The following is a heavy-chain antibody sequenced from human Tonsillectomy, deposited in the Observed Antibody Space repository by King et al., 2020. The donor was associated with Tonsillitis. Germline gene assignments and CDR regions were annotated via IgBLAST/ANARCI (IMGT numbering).Heavy chain of an antibody. CDR1: GFTFSSYW. Sequence: VQLVESGGGLVQPGGSLRLTCAASGFTFSSYWMSWVRQAPGKGLEWVANIKQDGSEKYYVDSVRGRFTISRDNAKNSLYLQMNSLRVEDTAVYYCAMGNWNYASSYWGQGTLVTVSS. D-gene: IGHD1-7*01. CDR2: IKQDGSEK. V-gene: IGHV3-7*01. J-gene: IGHJ4*02. CDR3: AMGNWNYASSY.